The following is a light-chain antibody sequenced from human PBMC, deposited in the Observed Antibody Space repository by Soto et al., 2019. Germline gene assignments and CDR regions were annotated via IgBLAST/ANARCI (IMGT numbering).Light chain of an antibody. J-gene: IGKJ1*01. CDR1: QSVSSS. CDR2: AAS. CDR3: QQGNTWPWT. Sequence: EILLTQSPATLSLSPGERATLSCRASQSVSSSLAWYQQKLGQAPRLLIYAASDRATGIPGRFSGSGSGTDFTLIISSLEPEDFAFYYCQQGNTWPWTFGQGTKVDIK. V-gene: IGKV3-11*01.